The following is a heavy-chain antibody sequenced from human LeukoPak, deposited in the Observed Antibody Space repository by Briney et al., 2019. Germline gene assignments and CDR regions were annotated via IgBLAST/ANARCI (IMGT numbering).Heavy chain of an antibody. CDR3: AREVAAGSHKGFDY. CDR1: GGSISTNNW. D-gene: IGHD6-19*01. V-gene: IGHV4-4*02. CDR2: IYYNGGT. J-gene: IGHJ4*02. Sequence: SGTLSLTCAVSGGSISTNNWWHWVRQSPGKGLEWIAEIYYNGGTNYNPSLKSRVTISVDTSKNQFSLNVNSATAADTAMYYCAREVAAGSHKGFDYWGQGTLVTVSS.